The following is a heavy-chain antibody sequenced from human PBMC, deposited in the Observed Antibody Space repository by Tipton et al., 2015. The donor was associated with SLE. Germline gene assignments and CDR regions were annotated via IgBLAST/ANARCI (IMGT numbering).Heavy chain of an antibody. Sequence: SLRLSCAASGFTFTNYAMSWVRQAPGKGLEWVSAISGSGGNTYYADSVKGRFAISRDNSKNTLYLQMNSLRAEDTAVYYCTRHLVDYWGQGTLVTVSS. D-gene: IGHD1-26*01. CDR2: ISGSGGNT. V-gene: IGHV3-23*01. CDR1: GFTFTNYA. CDR3: TRHLVDY. J-gene: IGHJ4*02.